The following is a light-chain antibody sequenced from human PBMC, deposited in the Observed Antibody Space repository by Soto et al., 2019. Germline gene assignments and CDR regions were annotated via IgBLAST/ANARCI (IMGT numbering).Light chain of an antibody. J-gene: IGLJ1*01. Sequence: QSVLTQPPSVSEAPGQRVTISCTGSSSNIGAGYEAHWYQQVPGTAPKLLIYENNNRPSGVPDRFSGSKSGTSGSLAITGLQAEYEDEYYGQSYDSSLSGHVFGTGTKVTVL. CDR2: ENN. V-gene: IGLV1-40*01. CDR3: QSYDSSLSGHV. CDR1: SSNIGAGYE.